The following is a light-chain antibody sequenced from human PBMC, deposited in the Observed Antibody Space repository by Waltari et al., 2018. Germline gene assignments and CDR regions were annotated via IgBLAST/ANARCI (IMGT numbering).Light chain of an antibody. CDR2: EVT. CDR1: TRDSGRYHF. CDR3: CSYAGSSTFL. J-gene: IGLJ2*01. V-gene: IGLV2-23*02. Sequence: QSALTQPASVSGAPGQSITISCTGPTRDSGRYHFVSWYQQNPGKTPKTMIYEVTKRPSGVSNRFSGSKSGNTASLTISGLQADDEADYYCCSYAGSSTFLFGGGTKLTVL.